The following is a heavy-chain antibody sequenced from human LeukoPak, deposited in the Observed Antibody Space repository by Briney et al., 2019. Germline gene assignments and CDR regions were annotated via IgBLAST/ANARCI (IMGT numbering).Heavy chain of an antibody. D-gene: IGHD4-17*01. V-gene: IGHV1-69*13. Sequence: GASVKVSCKASGYTFTGYYIHWVRQAPGQGLEWMGGIIPIFGTANYAQKFQGRVTITADESTSTAYMELSSLRSEDTAVYYCARDGDYGYYYYYGMDVWGQGTTVTVSS. CDR3: ARDGDYGYYYYYGMDV. CDR1: GYTFTGYY. CDR2: IIPIFGTA. J-gene: IGHJ6*02.